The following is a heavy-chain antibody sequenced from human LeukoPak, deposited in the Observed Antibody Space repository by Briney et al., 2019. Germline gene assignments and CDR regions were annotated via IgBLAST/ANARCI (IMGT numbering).Heavy chain of an antibody. J-gene: IGHJ6*02. Sequence: ASVKVSCKASGYTFTSYDINWVRQATGQGLEWMGWMNPNSGNTGYAQKFQGRVTMTRSTSISTAYMELSSLRSEDTAVYYCARMAYYDILTGYYPSVYYYYGMDVWGQGTTVTVSS. CDR1: GYTFTSYD. CDR2: MNPNSGNT. V-gene: IGHV1-8*01. CDR3: ARMAYYDILTGYYPSVYYYYGMDV. D-gene: IGHD3-9*01.